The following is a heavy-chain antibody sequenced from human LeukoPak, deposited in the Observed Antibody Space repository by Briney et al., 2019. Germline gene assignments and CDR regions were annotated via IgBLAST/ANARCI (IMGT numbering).Heavy chain of an antibody. J-gene: IGHJ4*02. Sequence: ASVKVSCKASGYTFTDYYIQWVRQAPGQGLEWMGWISPSGRGANSAQKFQGRVTMTRDTSISTAYMELSRLTSDDTAVYYCASQAASGYYFEYWGRGSLVTVSP. CDR3: ASQAASGYYFEY. D-gene: IGHD3-9*01. V-gene: IGHV1-2*02. CDR1: GYTFTDYY. CDR2: ISPSGRGA.